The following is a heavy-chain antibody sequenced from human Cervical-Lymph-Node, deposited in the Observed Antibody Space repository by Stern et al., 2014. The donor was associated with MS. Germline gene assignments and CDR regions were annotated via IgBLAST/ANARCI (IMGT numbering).Heavy chain of an antibody. J-gene: IGHJ4*02. CDR1: GYTFTGYY. Sequence: QVQLVQSGAEVKKPGASVKVSCKASGYTFTGYYIHWVRQAPGQGLKWMGWIIPNNGDTNYAQNFQGRVTMTRDTSISTAYMELSRLRSDDTAVYYCAKDGYNYWGQGTLVTVSS. V-gene: IGHV1-2*02. D-gene: IGHD5-24*01. CDR3: AKDGYNY. CDR2: IIPNNGDT.